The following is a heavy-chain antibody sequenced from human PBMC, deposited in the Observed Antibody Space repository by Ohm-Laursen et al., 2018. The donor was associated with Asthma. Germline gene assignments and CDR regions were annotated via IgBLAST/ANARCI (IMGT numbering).Heavy chain of an antibody. D-gene: IGHD2-2*01. J-gene: IGHJ4*02. Sequence: SLRLSCTASRFSFSSYSMNWVRQAPGKGLEWVSFISSSGSSIYYADSVKGRFTISRDNAKNSLYLQMNSLIAEDTAVYYCARDGLYCSSTNCFFDYWGQGTLVTVSS. CDR3: ARDGLYCSSTNCFFDY. CDR1: RFSFSSYS. CDR2: ISSSGSSI. V-gene: IGHV3-21*01.